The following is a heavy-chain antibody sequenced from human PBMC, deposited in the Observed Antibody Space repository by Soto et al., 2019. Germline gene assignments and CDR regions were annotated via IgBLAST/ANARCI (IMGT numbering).Heavy chain of an antibody. D-gene: IGHD5-18*01. CDR3: AKQRGYTFGYPFDY. CDR2: IGGSGSDT. J-gene: IGHJ4*02. CDR1: GFTFSTCA. V-gene: IGHV3-23*01. Sequence: LRLSCEASGFTFSTCAMSWVRQAPGKGLEWVSLIGGSGSDTYYSDSVKGRFTISRDNSKGTLSLQMNSLRADDTAVYYCAKQRGYTFGYPFDYWGRGILVTFSS.